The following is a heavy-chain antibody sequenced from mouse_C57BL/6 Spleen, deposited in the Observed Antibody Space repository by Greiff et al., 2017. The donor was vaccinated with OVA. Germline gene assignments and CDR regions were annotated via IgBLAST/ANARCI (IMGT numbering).Heavy chain of an antibody. CDR3: ARVVSDDYDEYYAMDY. CDR2: IRNKANGYTT. D-gene: IGHD2-4*01. Sequence: EVQLVESGGGLVQPGGSLSLSCAASGFTFTDYYMSWVRQPPGKALEWLGFIRNKANGYTTEYSASVKGRFTISRDNSQSILYLQMNALRAEDSATYYGARVVSDDYDEYYAMDYWGQGTSVTVSS. V-gene: IGHV7-3*01. CDR1: GFTFTDYY. J-gene: IGHJ4*01.